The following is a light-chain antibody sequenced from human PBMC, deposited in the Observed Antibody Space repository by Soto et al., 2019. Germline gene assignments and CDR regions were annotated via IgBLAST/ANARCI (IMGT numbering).Light chain of an antibody. V-gene: IGKV1-5*01. CDR2: DAS. CDR1: QSIGRW. CDR3: QQYNTYSPERT. Sequence: DIQMTQSPSTLSAFVGDRVTITCRASQSIGRWLAWYQQKPGKAPKPLIYDASSLESGVPSRFSGSGSGTEFTLTISSLQPDDFATYYCQQYNTYSPERTFGQGTKVDIK. J-gene: IGKJ1*01.